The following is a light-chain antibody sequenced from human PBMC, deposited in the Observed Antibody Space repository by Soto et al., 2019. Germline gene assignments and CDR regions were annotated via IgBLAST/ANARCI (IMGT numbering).Light chain of an antibody. CDR2: DAS. CDR1: QSVSSY. J-gene: IGKJ4*01. Sequence: EIVLTQSPATLSLSPGERATLSCRASQSVSSYLAVYQQKPGQAPRILIYDASNRATGIPARFSGSGSGTDFTRTISSLEPEDFAVYCCQQRSNWPPLTFGGGTKVEIK. CDR3: QQRSNWPPLT. V-gene: IGKV3-11*01.